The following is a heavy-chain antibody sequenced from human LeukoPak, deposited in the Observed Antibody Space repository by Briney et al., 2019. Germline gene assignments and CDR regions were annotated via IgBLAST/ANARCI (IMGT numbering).Heavy chain of an antibody. Sequence: SETLSLNCTVSGGSISSYNWSWIRQPPGQGLEWSGYIYYSGSTNYNPSLKSRVTISVDMSKNQFSLKLSSVTAADRAVYYCARAYTMVRGVRYGMDVWGQGTTVTASS. D-gene: IGHD3-10*01. V-gene: IGHV4-59*01. CDR3: ARAYTMVRGVRYGMDV. CDR2: IYYSGST. J-gene: IGHJ6*02. CDR1: GGSISSYN.